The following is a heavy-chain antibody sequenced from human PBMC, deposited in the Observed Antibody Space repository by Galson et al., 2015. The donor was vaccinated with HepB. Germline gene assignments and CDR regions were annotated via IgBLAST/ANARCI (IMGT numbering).Heavy chain of an antibody. CDR3: AREGGYDQRSLDY. V-gene: IGHV3-30-3*01. CDR1: GFTFSTYS. J-gene: IGHJ4*02. CDR2: ISYDGSNK. D-gene: IGHD5-12*01. Sequence: SLRLSCAASGFTFSTYSMHWVRQAPGKGLEWVAVISYDGSNKYYADSVKGRFTISRDNSKTTLYLQMNSLRAEDTAVYYCAREGGYDQRSLDYWGQGTLVTVSS.